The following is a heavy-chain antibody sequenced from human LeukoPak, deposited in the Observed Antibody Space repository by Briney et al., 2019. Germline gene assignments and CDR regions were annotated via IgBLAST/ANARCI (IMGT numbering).Heavy chain of an antibody. CDR1: GVSISSYF. D-gene: IGHD3-3*01. Sequence: SETLSLTCTGSGVSISSYFWSWIRQPPWKGLEWIGYFYYSGSTNYNPSLESRVTTAVDTSKNQISLRLRSVTPADTAVYYCARVETGKSGYLVYWGQGTLVTVSS. CDR2: FYYSGST. J-gene: IGHJ4*02. V-gene: IGHV4-59*01. CDR3: ARVETGKSGYLVY.